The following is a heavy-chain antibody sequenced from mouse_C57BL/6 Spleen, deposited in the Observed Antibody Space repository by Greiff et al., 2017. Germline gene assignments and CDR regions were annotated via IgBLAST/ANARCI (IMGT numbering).Heavy chain of an antibody. CDR2: IDPSDSYT. J-gene: IGHJ2*01. CDR3: ARRNDYVDY. CDR1: GYTFTSYW. V-gene: IGHV1-69*01. Sequence: VKLQQPGAELVMPGASVKLSCKASGYTFTSYWMHWVKQRPGQGLEWIGEIDPSDSYTNYNLKFKGKSTLTVDKSSSTAYMQLSSLTSEDSAVYYCARRNDYVDYWGQGTTLTVSS. D-gene: IGHD2-3*01.